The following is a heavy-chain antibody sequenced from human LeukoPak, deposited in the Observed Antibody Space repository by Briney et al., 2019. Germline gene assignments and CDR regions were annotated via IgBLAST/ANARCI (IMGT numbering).Heavy chain of an antibody. CDR3: ARDGRGLDY. V-gene: IGHV4-34*01. Sequence: KPSETLSLTCAVYGGSFSGYYWSWIRQPPGKGLEWIGEINHSGSTNYNPSLKSRVTISVDTSKNQFSLKLSSVTAADTAVYYCARDGRGLDYWGQGTLVTVSS. D-gene: IGHD3-10*01. CDR1: GGSFSGYY. CDR2: INHSGST. J-gene: IGHJ4*02.